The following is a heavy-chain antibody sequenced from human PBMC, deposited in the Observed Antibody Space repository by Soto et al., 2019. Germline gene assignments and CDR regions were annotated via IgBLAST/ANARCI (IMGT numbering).Heavy chain of an antibody. D-gene: IGHD3-16*01. J-gene: IGHJ5*02. CDR3: ARELQFFDRGTFTNWLDP. CDR1: GGYIGSYY. CDR2: IYYTGST. V-gene: IGHV4-59*12. Sequence: SEILSLTYTVSGGYIGSYYWSWIRQPPGKGLEFIGYIYYTGSTNYSPSLRSRVTMSVDTSKNQFSLKLRSVTAADTAVYYCARELQFFDRGTFTNWLDPWGQGTQVTVSS.